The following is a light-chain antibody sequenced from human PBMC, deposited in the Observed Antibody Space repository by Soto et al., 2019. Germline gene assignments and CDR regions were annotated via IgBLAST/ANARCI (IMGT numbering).Light chain of an antibody. CDR3: HSYDTSNPAWV. J-gene: IGLJ3*02. CDR1: SGSIAHNY. V-gene: IGLV6-57*04. CDR2: ENN. Sequence: NFMLTQPHSVSESPGKTVTISCTRSSGSIAHNYVQWYQQRSGSAPTTVIYENNQRPSGVPDRFSGSIDSSSNSASLTISGLRTEDEADYYCHSYDTSNPAWVFGGGTKLTVL.